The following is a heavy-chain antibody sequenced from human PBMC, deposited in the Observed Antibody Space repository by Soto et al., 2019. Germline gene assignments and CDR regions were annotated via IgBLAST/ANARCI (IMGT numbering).Heavy chain of an antibody. CDR1: GFTFSSYG. CDR2: ISYDGSNK. V-gene: IGHV3-30*18. J-gene: IGHJ4*02. CDR3: AKEESGDSSGYYLDY. D-gene: IGHD3-22*01. Sequence: QVQLVESGGGVVQPGRSLRLSCAASGFTFSSYGMHWVRQAPGKGLEWVAVISYDGSNKYYADSVKGRFTISRDNSKNTLYLQMNSLRAEDTDVYYCAKEESGDSSGYYLDYWGQGTLVTVSS.